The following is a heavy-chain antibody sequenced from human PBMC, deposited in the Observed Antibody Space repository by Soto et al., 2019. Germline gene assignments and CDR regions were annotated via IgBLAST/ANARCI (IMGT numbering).Heavy chain of an antibody. CDR3: ARQRYQANWFDP. CDR2: IYYSGST. Sequence: SETLSLTCTVSGGSISSSSYYWGWIRQPPGKGLEWIGSIYYSGSTYYNPSLKSRVTISVDTSKNQFSLKLSSVTAADTAVYYCARQRYQANWFDPWGQGTQVTVSS. J-gene: IGHJ5*02. CDR1: GGSISSSSYY. V-gene: IGHV4-39*01. D-gene: IGHD2-2*01.